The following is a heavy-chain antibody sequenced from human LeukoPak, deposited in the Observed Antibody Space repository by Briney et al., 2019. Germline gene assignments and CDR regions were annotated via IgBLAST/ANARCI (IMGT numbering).Heavy chain of an antibody. J-gene: IGHJ4*02. CDR2: IYYSGST. Sequence: SETLSLTCTVSSGSISSYYWSWIRQPPGKGLEWIGYIYYSGSTNYNPSLKSRVTISVDTSKNQFSLKLSSVTAADTAVYYCARQWLVSPLFDYWGQGTLVTVSS. D-gene: IGHD6-19*01. CDR3: ARQWLVSPLFDY. V-gene: IGHV4-59*01. CDR1: SGSISSYY.